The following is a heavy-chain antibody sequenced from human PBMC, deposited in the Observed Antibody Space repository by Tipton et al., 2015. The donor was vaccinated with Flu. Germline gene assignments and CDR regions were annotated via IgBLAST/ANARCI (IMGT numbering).Heavy chain of an antibody. CDR2: IYNSVYT. D-gene: IGHD4-11*01. J-gene: IGHJ5*02. V-gene: IGHV4-59*01. CDR3: ARRDYSNYVSEPKNWFDP. Sequence: TLSLTCIVSSGSLSSFYWNWVRQSPGKGLEWIGYIYNSVYTKYNPSLKSRVTISVDTSKNQFSLRLSSVTAADTAMYFCARRDYSNYVSEPKNWFDPWGQGTLVTVSS. CDR1: SGSLSSFY.